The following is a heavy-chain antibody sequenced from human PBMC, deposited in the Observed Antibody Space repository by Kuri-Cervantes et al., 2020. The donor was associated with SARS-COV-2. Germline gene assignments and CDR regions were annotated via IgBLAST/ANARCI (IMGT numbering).Heavy chain of an antibody. Sequence: GSLRLSCTVSGGSISSYYWSWIRQPPGKGLEWIGYIYYSGSTNYNPSLKSRVTISVDTSKNQFSLKLSSVTAADTAVYYCAREHIVGVSGSWVDPWGQGTLVTVSS. V-gene: IGHV4-59*01. CDR1: GGSISSYY. CDR2: IYYSGST. J-gene: IGHJ5*02. CDR3: AREHIVGVSGSWVDP. D-gene: IGHD1-26*01.